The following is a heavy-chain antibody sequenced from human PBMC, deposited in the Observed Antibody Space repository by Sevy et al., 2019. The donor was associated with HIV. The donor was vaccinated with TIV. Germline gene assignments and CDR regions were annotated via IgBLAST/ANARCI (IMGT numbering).Heavy chain of an antibody. Sequence: GGSLRLSCAASGFTFSSHAMHWVRQAPGKGLEWMTIISYDGSNKNHPDSMKGGFTISRDNSKNTLYLQMNGLRPEDTAVYYCARAPGAVIAAGPYDLDYWGQGTLVTVSS. D-gene: IGHD6-13*01. J-gene: IGHJ4*02. CDR2: ISYDGSNK. CDR1: GFTFSSHA. V-gene: IGHV3-30*04. CDR3: ARAPGAVIAAGPYDLDY.